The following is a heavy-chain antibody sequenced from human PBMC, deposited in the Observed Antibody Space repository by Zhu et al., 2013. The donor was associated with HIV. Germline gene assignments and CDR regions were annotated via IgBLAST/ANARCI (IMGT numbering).Heavy chain of an antibody. D-gene: IGHD4-17*01. CDR1: GGSISSGGYY. CDR3: GRDFDGVVD. Sequence: QVQLQESGPGLVKPSQTLSLTCTVSGGSISSGGYYWSWIRQFPGLGLEWIGYIYHRGNTFYNPSLRSRVDISVDTSKNQFFLKVNPVTAADTAVYYCGRDFDGVVDWGQGTLVTVSS. V-gene: IGHV4-31*03. CDR2: IYHRGNT. J-gene: IGHJ4*02.